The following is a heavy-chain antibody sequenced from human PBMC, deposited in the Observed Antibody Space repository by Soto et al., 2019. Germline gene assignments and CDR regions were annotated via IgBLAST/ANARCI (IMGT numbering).Heavy chain of an antibody. V-gene: IGHV3-23*01. CDR3: AGRYCTNGVCYTNYYYYIDV. CDR1: GFTFSTYA. J-gene: IGHJ6*03. CDR2: ITTSGGNT. D-gene: IGHD2-8*01. Sequence: EVPLLESGGGLVQPGGSLRLSCAASGFTFSTYAMSWVRQAPGKGLEWVSTITTSGGNTYYADSVQGRFTISRDNSKNTLYLQMNSLGAEDTAVYYCAGRYCTNGVCYTNYYYYIDVWGKGTTVTVSS.